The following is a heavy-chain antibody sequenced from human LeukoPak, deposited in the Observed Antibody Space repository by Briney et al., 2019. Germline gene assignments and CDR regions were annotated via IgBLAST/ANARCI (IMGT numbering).Heavy chain of an antibody. CDR3: ARGGRTPDS. J-gene: IGHJ4*02. CDR1: GGSVSSGTCY. V-gene: IGHV4-61*01. Sequence: SETLSLTCTVSGGSVSSGTCYWSWIRQPPGKGLEWIGYIYYSGSTNYNPSLKSRVTISVDTSKNQFSLKLNSVSAADTAVYYCARGGRTPDSWGQGTLVTVSS. CDR2: IYYSGST.